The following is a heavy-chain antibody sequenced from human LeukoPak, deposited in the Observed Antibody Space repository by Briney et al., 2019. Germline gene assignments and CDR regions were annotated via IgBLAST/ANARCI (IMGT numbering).Heavy chain of an antibody. J-gene: IGHJ5*02. D-gene: IGHD3-3*01. CDR2: INHSGST. CDR3: ARRGSGYYTRWFDP. CDR1: GFTFSNAW. V-gene: IGHV4-34*01. Sequence: PGGSLRLSCAASGFTFSNAWMSWVRQPPGKGLEWIGEINHSGSTNYNPSLKSRVTISVDTSKNQFSLKLSSVTAADTAVYYCARRGSGYYTRWFDPWGQGTLVTVSS.